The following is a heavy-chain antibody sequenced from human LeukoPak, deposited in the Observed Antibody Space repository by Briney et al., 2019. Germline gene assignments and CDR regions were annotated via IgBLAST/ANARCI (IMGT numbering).Heavy chain of an antibody. CDR3: ANGGYSGYDHDGGPIFYYYYGMDV. CDR1: GFTFSSYG. J-gene: IGHJ6*02. V-gene: IGHV3-30*18. CDR2: ISYDGSNK. D-gene: IGHD5-12*01. Sequence: GGSLRLSCAASGFTFSSYGMHWVRQAPGKGLEWVAVISYDGSNKYYADSVKGRFTISRDNSKNTLYLQMNSLRAEDTAVYYCANGGYSGYDHDGGPIFYYYYGMDVWGQGTTVTVSS.